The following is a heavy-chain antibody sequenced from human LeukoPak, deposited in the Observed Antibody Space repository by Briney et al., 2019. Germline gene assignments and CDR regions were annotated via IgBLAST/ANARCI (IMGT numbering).Heavy chain of an antibody. CDR3: AAWTDRGYSY. V-gene: IGHV3-7*01. J-gene: IGHJ4*02. D-gene: IGHD5-12*01. Sequence: GGSLRLSCTASGFTFSRSWMNWIRQAPGKGLEWVANINPDGDGMRFVDSVKGRFTMSRDNAQSSFHLQMNSLRVEDTAFYYCAAWTDRGYSYWGQGVLVTVSS. CDR2: INPDGDGM. CDR1: GFTFSRSW.